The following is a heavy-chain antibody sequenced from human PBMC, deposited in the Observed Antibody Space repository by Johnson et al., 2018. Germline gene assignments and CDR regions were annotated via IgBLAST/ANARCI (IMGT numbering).Heavy chain of an antibody. CDR2: ISFDGSNK. CDR1: GFTFSSYG. J-gene: IGHJ3*02. D-gene: IGHD1-1*01. Sequence: QVQLVQSGGGVVQPGRSLRLSCVASGFTFSSYGMHWVRQAPGKGLEWVAVISFDGSNKYYADSVKGRFTISRDDSKNTLSLQVNSLRAEDTAVYYCAKCIGQLVWKNAFEIWGQGTRLTVSS. V-gene: IGHV3-30*18. CDR3: AKCIGQLVWKNAFEI.